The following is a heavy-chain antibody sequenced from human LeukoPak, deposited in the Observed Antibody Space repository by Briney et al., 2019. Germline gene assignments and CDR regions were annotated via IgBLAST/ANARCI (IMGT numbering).Heavy chain of an antibody. Sequence: PSETLSLTCTVSGGSISSYYWSWIRQPPGKGLEWIGYIYYTGSTNYNPSLKSRVTISVHTSKNQLSLKLSSVTAADTAVYYCARRVAVAGPLDYWGQGTLVPVSS. CDR1: GGSISSYY. J-gene: IGHJ4*02. D-gene: IGHD6-19*01. V-gene: IGHV4-59*08. CDR3: ARRVAVAGPLDY. CDR2: IYYTGST.